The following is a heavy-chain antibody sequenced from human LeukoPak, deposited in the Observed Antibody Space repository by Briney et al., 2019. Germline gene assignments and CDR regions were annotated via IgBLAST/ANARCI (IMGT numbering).Heavy chain of an antibody. CDR3: ASHSYDYASGSQPQMGDY. V-gene: IGHV3-48*01. CDR2: IGPSGAST. D-gene: IGHD3-10*01. J-gene: IGHJ4*02. Sequence: PGGSLRLSCVASEFTFSSYSMIWVRQAPGKGLEWVSLIGPSGASTYYADSVKGRFTISRDNAKSSLYLQMNSLRAEDTAVYFCASHSYDYASGSQPQMGDYWGQGTLVTVSS. CDR1: EFTFSSYS.